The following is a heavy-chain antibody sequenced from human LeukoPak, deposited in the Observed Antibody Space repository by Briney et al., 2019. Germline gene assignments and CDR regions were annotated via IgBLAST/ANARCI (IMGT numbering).Heavy chain of an antibody. D-gene: IGHD6-19*01. CDR1: GFTFDDYA. CDR2: ISWNSGNI. V-gene: IGHV3-9*01. J-gene: IGHJ4*02. Sequence: GRSLRLSCAASGFTFDDYAIHWVRQFPGKGLEWVSSISWNSGNIDYADSVKGRFTISRDNAKNSLYLQMNSLRAEDTALYYCAKDLSIRVAGNKSDYWGRGTLVTVSS. CDR3: AKDLSIRVAGNKSDY.